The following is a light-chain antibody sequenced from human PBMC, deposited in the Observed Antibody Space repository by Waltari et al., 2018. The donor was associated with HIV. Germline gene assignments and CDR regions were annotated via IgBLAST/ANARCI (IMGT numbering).Light chain of an antibody. J-gene: IGLJ2*01. CDR1: SSDVGGYNY. CDR3: SSYAGSNNVI. Sequence: QSALTQPPSASGSPGQSVTISCTGTSSDVGGYNYVSWYQQHPGEAPQLMIYEVSKRPSGVPDRFSGSKSGNTASLTVSGLQAEDEADYFSSSYAGSNNVIFGGGTRLTVL. CDR2: EVS. V-gene: IGLV2-8*01.